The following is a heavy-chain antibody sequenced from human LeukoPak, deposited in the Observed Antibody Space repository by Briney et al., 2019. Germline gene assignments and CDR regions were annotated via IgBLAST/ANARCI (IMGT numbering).Heavy chain of an antibody. Sequence: KSSETLSLTCAVYGGSFSGYYWSWIRQPPGKGLEWIGYIYYSGSTNYNPSLKSRVTISVDTSKNQFSLKLSSVTAADTAVYYCARRDTAMGYWYFDLWGRGTLVTVSS. V-gene: IGHV4-59*01. CDR2: IYYSGST. CDR1: GGSFSGYY. J-gene: IGHJ2*01. CDR3: ARRDTAMGYWYFDL. D-gene: IGHD5-18*01.